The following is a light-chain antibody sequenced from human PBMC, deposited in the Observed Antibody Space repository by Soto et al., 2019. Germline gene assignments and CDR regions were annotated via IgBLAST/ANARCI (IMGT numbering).Light chain of an antibody. V-gene: IGKV1-39*01. CDR1: QTINHF. CDR3: QQSHSSPRT. CDR2: GGS. Sequence: DIQMTQSPSSLFASVGDRVTVTCRASQTINHFLNWNHQKPGKAPKLLIYGGSSLQIGVPSRFSDSGFGTTFTLTINRVQPEDFGSYYCQQSHSSPRTCGQGPAV. J-gene: IGKJ1*01.